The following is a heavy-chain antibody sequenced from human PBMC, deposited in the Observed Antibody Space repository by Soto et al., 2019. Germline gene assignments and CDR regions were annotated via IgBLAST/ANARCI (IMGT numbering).Heavy chain of an antibody. CDR3: ARGPTQDIVLMVYAGGDYYYGMDV. V-gene: IGHV1-69*13. Sequence: VASVKVSCKASGGTFSSYAISWVRQAPGQGLEWMGGIIPIFGTANYAQKFQGRVTITADESTSTAYMELSSLRSEDTAVYYCARGPTQDIVLMVYAGGDYYYGMDVWGQGTTVTVSS. CDR1: GGTFSSYA. D-gene: IGHD2-8*01. CDR2: IIPIFGTA. J-gene: IGHJ6*02.